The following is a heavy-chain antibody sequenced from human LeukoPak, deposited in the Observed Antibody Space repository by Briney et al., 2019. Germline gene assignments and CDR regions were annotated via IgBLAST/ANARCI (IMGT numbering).Heavy chain of an antibody. J-gene: IGHJ5*02. CDR1: GFTFSSYS. D-gene: IGHD6-13*01. V-gene: IGHV3-21*04. Sequence: GGSLRLSCAASGFTFSSYSMNWVRQAPGKGLEWVSSISSSSSYIYYADSVKGRFTISRDNAKNSLYLQMNSLRDEDTAVYYCAKAEQQLLIGNWFDPWGQGTLVTVSS. CDR3: AKAEQQLLIGNWFDP. CDR2: ISSSSSYI.